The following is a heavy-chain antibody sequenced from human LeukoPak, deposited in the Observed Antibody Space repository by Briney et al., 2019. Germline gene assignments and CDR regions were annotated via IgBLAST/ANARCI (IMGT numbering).Heavy chain of an antibody. D-gene: IGHD2/OR15-2a*01. J-gene: IGHJ6*02. CDR1: GFTFDDYA. Sequence: GGSLRLSCAASGFTFDDYAMHWVRQAPGKGLEWVSGISWNSAGIGYADSVKGRFTISRDNARNSLYLQMNSLRAEDTALYYCAKVNIDYQYGMDVWGQGTTVTVSS. CDR3: AKVNIDYQYGMDV. CDR2: ISWNSAGI. V-gene: IGHV3-9*01.